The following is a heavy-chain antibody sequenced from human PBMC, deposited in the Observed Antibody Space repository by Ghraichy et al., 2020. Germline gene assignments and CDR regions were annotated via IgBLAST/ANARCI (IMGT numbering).Heavy chain of an antibody. V-gene: IGHV3-23*01. Sequence: GGSLRLSCAASGFTFSSYAMSWVRQAPGKGLEWVSGISGSGSTTYYADSVKGRFTISRDNSKNTLYLQMNSLRAEDTAVYYCAKGETYYYDSSGFDYWGQGTLVTVSS. CDR1: GFTFSSYA. J-gene: IGHJ4*02. CDR2: ISGSGSTT. D-gene: IGHD3-22*01. CDR3: AKGETYYYDSSGFDY.